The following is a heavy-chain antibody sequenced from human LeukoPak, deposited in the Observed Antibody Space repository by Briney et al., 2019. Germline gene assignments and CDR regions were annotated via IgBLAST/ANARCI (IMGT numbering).Heavy chain of an antibody. V-gene: IGHV1-2*02. Sequence: ASVKVSCKASGYTFTVYYMHWVRQAPGQGLEWLGWINPNSGGTNYAQKFQGRVTMTRDTSITTAYMELSRLSSDDTAVYYCASSVSSRWAIIDYWGQGTLVTVSS. CDR1: GYTFTVYY. CDR3: ASSVSSRWAIIDY. J-gene: IGHJ4*02. CDR2: INPNSGGT. D-gene: IGHD6-13*01.